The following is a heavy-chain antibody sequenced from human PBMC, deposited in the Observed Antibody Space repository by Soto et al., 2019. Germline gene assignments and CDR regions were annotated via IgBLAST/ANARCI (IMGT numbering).Heavy chain of an antibody. CDR1: GGSVSSGDHA. Sequence: QMQLQESGPGLVKPSETLSLNCVVSGGSVSSGDHAWGWVRQPPGKGLEWLGYSRSVNYNPSLRRRVTISVDTAKNQSSLKLSSVTAADTAVYYCGRDNWGSIEYWGQGTQVTVSS. V-gene: IGHV4-61*08. CDR3: GRDNWGSIEY. J-gene: IGHJ4*02. CDR2: YSRSV. D-gene: IGHD7-27*01.